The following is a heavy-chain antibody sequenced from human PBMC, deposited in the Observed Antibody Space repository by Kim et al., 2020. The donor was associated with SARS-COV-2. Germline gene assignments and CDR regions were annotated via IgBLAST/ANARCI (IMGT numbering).Heavy chain of an antibody. J-gene: IGHJ3*02. V-gene: IGHV3-9*01. D-gene: IGHD5-12*01. Sequence: DSVTGRITNSRDNAKNSLYLQMNILRAEDTALYYCAKGIGGYGREGSFDIWGQGTMVTVSS. CDR3: AKGIGGYGREGSFDI.